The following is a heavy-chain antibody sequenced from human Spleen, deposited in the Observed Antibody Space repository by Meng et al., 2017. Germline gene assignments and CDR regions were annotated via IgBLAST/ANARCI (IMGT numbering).Heavy chain of an antibody. CDR3: TRGYGSTWPTSDY. CDR2: IHHDGST. J-gene: IGHJ4*02. CDR1: GGSFSGYY. Sequence: QVQLQQWGAGLLKPSETLSLTCAVYGGSFSGYYWRWIRQPPGKGLEWIGEIHHDGSTNYNPSLKSRVAISVDTSKNQFSLNLSSVTAADTAVYYCTRGYGSTWPTSDYWGQGTLVTVSS. V-gene: IGHV4-34*01. D-gene: IGHD1-7*01.